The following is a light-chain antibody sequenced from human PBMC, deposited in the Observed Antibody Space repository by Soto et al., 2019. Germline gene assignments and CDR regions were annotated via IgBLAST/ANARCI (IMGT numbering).Light chain of an antibody. CDR2: EVS. CDR3: CSYAGSSTSVV. J-gene: IGLJ2*01. CDR1: SSDVGSYNL. V-gene: IGLV2-23*02. Sequence: QSALTQPASVSGSPGQSITISCTGTSSDVGSYNLVSWYQQHPGKAPKLMIYEVSKLPSGVSNRFSGSKSGNTASLTISGLQAEDEADYYCCSYAGSSTSVVFGGGTQLTVL.